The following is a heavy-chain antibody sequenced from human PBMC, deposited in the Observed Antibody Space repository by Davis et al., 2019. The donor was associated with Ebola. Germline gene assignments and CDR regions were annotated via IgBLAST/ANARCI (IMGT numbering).Heavy chain of an antibody. Sequence: PGGSLRLSCEASGFTFGSYAMTWVRQAPGKGLVWVARIDPDGTGTNYADSVKGRFTISKDNAKNTLSLQMNSLRVEDTAVYYCVRDSGYYSHDYWGHGTLVTVSS. V-gene: IGHV3-74*01. D-gene: IGHD5-12*01. CDR3: VRDSGYYSHDY. CDR2: IDPDGTGT. CDR1: GFTFGSYA. J-gene: IGHJ4*01.